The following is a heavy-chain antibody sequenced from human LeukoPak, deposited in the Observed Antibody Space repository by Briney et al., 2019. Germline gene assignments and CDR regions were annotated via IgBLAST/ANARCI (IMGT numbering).Heavy chain of an antibody. Sequence: GGSLRLSCAASGFILSNYWMSWVRQAPGKGPEWVGDIKTDGSDKYYVGSVKGRFTISRDNAKNSLYLQMNSLRAEDTAVYYCARDSLIQYGSGSYWGFDYWGRGILVTVSS. J-gene: IGHJ4*02. V-gene: IGHV3-7*03. CDR3: ARDSLIQYGSGSYWGFDY. D-gene: IGHD3-10*01. CDR2: IKTDGSDK. CDR1: GFILSNYW.